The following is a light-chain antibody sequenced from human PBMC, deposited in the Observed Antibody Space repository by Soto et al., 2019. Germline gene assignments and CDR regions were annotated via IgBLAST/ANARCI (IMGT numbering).Light chain of an antibody. J-gene: IGLJ3*02. CDR1: SGSIASNY. CDR2: EDN. V-gene: IGLV6-57*04. Sequence: NFMLTQPHSVSESPGKTITISCTRSSGSIASNYVQWYQQRPGSAPTTVIYEDNQKPSGVPDRFSGSIDRSSNSASLTISGLKTEDEAVYFCQSYDTSSWVFGGGTKLTVI. CDR3: QSYDTSSWV.